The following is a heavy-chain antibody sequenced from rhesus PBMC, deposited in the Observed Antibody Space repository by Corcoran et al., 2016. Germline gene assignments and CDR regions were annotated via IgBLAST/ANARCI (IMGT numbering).Heavy chain of an antibody. CDR2: NNGSGGRT. J-gene: IGHJ4*01. CDR3: ASDRVGGAHLDY. CDR1: GGSISDDYY. D-gene: IGHD6-37*01. Sequence: QVQLQESGPGLVKPSETLSLTCAVSGGSISDDYYWSWIRTPQGKGLEWSGSNNGSGGRTNYKSSLKNRVTMSRGTSKNQCSLMLSSVTAGDTAVYYCASDRVGGAHLDYWVQGVLVTVSS. V-gene: IGHV4-106*01.